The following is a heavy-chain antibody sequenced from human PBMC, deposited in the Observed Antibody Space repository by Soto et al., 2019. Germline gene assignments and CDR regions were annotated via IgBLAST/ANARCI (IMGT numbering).Heavy chain of an antibody. CDR1: GYTFTSYY. V-gene: IGHV1-46*01. D-gene: IGHD4-17*01. CDR3: LIGDYSLDP. Sequence: QVQLVQSGAEVKKPGASVKVSCKASGYTFTSYYMHWVRQAPGQGLEWMGIINPSGGSTSYAQKFQGRVTMTRDTSTSTVYMELSRLRSEATAVYYCLIGDYSLDPWGQGTLVTVSS. J-gene: IGHJ5*02. CDR2: INPSGGST.